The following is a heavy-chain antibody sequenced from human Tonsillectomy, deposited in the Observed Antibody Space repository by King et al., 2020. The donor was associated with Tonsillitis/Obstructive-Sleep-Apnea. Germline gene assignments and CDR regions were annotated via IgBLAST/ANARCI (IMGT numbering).Heavy chain of an antibody. J-gene: IGHJ4*02. Sequence: TLKESGPTLVKPTQTLTLTCTFSGFSLSTSGVGVGWIRQPPGQALEWLALIYWDDDKRYSPSLKSRLTITKDTSKNQVVLTMTNMDPLDTATYYCAHRRSNWGDFDYWGQGTLVTVSS. CDR2: IYWDDDK. CDR1: GFSLSTSGVG. CDR3: AHRRSNWGDFDY. D-gene: IGHD1-1*01. V-gene: IGHV2-5*02.